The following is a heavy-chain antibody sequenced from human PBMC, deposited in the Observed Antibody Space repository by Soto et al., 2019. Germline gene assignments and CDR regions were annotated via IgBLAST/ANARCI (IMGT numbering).Heavy chain of an antibody. CDR1: GFTFSSYG. V-gene: IGHV3-30*18. D-gene: IGHD3-3*01. Sequence: QVQLVESGGGVVQPGRSLSLSCAASGFTFSSYGMHWVRQAPGKGLEWVAVISYDGSNKYYADSVKGRFTISRDNSKNTLYLQMNSLRAEDTAVYYCAKSATYYDFWSGYPWGQGTLVTVSS. J-gene: IGHJ5*02. CDR3: AKSATYYDFWSGYP. CDR2: ISYDGSNK.